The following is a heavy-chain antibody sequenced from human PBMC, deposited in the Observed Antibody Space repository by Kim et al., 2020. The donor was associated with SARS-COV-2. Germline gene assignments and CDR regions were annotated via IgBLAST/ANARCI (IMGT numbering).Heavy chain of an antibody. CDR2: IYYSGTT. CDR3: ARSEGRGSWHQFDY. CDR1: SDSISSYY. J-gene: IGHJ4*02. V-gene: IGHV4-59*01. D-gene: IGHD6-13*01. Sequence: SETLSLTCTVSSDSISSYYRSWIRQLPGKGLEWIGYIYYSGTTNYNPSLNSRVTISWDTSKNQFSLELTSVTDADTAVYYCARSEGRGSWHQFDYWGQGILVTVSS.